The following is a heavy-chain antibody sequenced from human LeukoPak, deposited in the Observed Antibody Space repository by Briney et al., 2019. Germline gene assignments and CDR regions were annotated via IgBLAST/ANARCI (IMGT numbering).Heavy chain of an antibody. CDR3: AKGPYYYDSSGYSRRWFDP. J-gene: IGHJ5*02. CDR1: GFTFSSHA. Sequence: PGGSLRLSCAASGFTFSSHALYWVRQAPGKGLEWVSAISGTGGRTYYADPVKGRFTISRDNSKNTLYLQMNSLRAEDTAVYYCAKGPYYYDSSGYSRRWFDPWGQGILVTVSS. CDR2: ISGTGGRT. D-gene: IGHD3-22*01. V-gene: IGHV3-23*01.